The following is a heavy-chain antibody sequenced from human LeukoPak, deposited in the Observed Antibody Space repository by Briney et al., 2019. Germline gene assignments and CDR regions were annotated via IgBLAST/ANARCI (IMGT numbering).Heavy chain of an antibody. J-gene: IGHJ4*02. CDR3: ATQTSDFDY. CDR2: IVGSGGTT. Sequence: GGSLRLSCAASGFTFSNYVMTWVRQAPGKGLEWVSAIVGSGGTTFYADSVKGRFTISRDNSKNTLYLQMNSLRAEDTAVYYCATQTSDFDYWGQGTLVTVSS. V-gene: IGHV3-23*01. D-gene: IGHD1-7*01. CDR1: GFTFSNYV.